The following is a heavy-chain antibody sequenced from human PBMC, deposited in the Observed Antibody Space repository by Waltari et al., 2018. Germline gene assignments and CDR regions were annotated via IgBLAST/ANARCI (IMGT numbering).Heavy chain of an antibody. D-gene: IGHD6-19*01. J-gene: IGHJ6*03. CDR1: GFTFSSYA. V-gene: IGHV3-23*01. Sequence: EVQLLESGGGLVQPGGSLRLSCAASGFTFSSYAMSWVRQAPGKGLEWVSAISGSGGSTYYADSVKGRFTIARDNSKNTLYLQMNSLRAEDTAVYYCAKGGSGWPLYYMDVWGKGTTVTISS. CDR3: AKGGSGWPLYYMDV. CDR2: ISGSGGST.